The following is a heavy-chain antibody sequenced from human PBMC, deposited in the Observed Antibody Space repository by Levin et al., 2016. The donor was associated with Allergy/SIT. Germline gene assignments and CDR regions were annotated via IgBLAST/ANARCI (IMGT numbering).Heavy chain of an antibody. Sequence: WVRQAPGQRLEWIGWIVVGSGNTNYAQKFQERVTITRDMSTSTAYMELSSLRSEDTAVYYCAADLYCGGYSGYDCNGKFDYWGQGTLVTVSS. CDR2: IVVGSGNT. J-gene: IGHJ4*02. V-gene: IGHV1-58*01. CDR3: AADLYCGGYSGYDCNGKFDY. D-gene: IGHD5-12*01.